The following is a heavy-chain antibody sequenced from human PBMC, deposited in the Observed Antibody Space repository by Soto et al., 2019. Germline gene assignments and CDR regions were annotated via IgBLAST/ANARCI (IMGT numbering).Heavy chain of an antibody. CDR2: ISYDGSNK. CDR3: ARGAYYYDSSGYRVAY. D-gene: IGHD3-22*01. V-gene: IGHV3-30-3*01. J-gene: IGHJ4*02. CDR1: GFTLSSYA. Sequence: GGSLRLSCAASGFTLSSYAMHWVRQAPGKGLEWVAVISYDGSNKYYADSVKGRFTISRDNSKNTLYLQMNSLRAEDTAVYYCARGAYYYDSSGYRVAYWGQGTLVTVSS.